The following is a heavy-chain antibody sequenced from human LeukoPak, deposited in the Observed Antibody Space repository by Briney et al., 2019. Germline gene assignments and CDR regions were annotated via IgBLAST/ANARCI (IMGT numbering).Heavy chain of an antibody. CDR1: GFTFISYA. CDR2: ISGSGGST. CDR3: ATYDSSGSYYSFEN. D-gene: IGHD3-22*01. J-gene: IGHJ4*02. Sequence: GGSLRLSCAASGFTFISYAMSWVRQAPGKGLEWVSGISGSGGSTFYADSVKGRFTISRDNSKNTLYLQMNSLRAEDTAIYYCATYDSSGSYYSFENWGQGTLVTVSS. V-gene: IGHV3-23*01.